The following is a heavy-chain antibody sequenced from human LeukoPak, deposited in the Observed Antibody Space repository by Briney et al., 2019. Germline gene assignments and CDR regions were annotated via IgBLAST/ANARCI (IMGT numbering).Heavy chain of an antibody. Sequence: GGSLRLSCADSGFTFSSYAMSWVRQAPGKGLEWVSAIGGSGDSTYSADSVKGRFTISRDNSKNTLYLQMNSLRAEDTAVYYCAKSPGIAAVGRSDYWGQGTLVTVSS. CDR2: IGGSGDST. CDR1: GFTFSSYA. V-gene: IGHV3-23*01. J-gene: IGHJ4*02. D-gene: IGHD6-13*01. CDR3: AKSPGIAAVGRSDY.